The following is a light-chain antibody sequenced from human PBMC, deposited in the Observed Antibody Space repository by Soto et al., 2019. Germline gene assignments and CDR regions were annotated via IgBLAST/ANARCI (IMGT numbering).Light chain of an antibody. CDR3: QHYDSSPPRWT. V-gene: IGKV3-20*01. J-gene: IGKJ1*01. CDR2: GAF. CDR1: QSVSSSY. Sequence: ETVLTQSPGTLSLSPGERATLSCRASQSVSSSYLAWYQQKPGQAPRLLIYGAFNSATGIPDRFSGSGSGTDFTLTISRLEPEDFAMYYCQHYDSSPPRWTFGQGTKVEIK.